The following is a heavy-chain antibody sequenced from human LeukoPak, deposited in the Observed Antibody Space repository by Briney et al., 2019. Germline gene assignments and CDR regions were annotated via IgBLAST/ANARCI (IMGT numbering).Heavy chain of an antibody. J-gene: IGHJ5*02. Sequence: PSQTLSLTCTVSGGSISSGSYYWSWIRQPAGKGLEWIGRIYTSGSTNYNPSLKSRVTISVDTSKNQLSLKLSSVTAADTAVYYCARGSYGGNSWFDPWGQGTLVTVSS. D-gene: IGHD4-23*01. CDR3: ARGSYGGNSWFDP. V-gene: IGHV4-61*02. CDR2: IYTSGST. CDR1: GGSISSGSYY.